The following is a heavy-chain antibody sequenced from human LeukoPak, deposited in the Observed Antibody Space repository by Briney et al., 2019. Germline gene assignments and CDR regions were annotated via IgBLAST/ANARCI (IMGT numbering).Heavy chain of an antibody. CDR3: AKGYIIAGRQWYLDL. CDR1: GFTFSSYW. V-gene: IGHV3-30*18. D-gene: IGHD6-13*01. Sequence: GGSLRLSCAASGFTFSSYWMSWVRQAPGKGLEWVAVISYDGSNKYYADSVKGRFTISRDNSKNTLYLQMNSLRAEDAAVYYCAKGYIIAGRQWYLDLWGRGTLVGVSS. CDR2: ISYDGSNK. J-gene: IGHJ2*01.